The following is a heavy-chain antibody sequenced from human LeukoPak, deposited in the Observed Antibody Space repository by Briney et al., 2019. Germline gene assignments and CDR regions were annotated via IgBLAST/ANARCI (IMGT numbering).Heavy chain of an antibody. Sequence: SVKVSCKASGGTFSSYAISWVRQAPGQGLEWMGGIIPIFGTANYAQKFQGRVTMTEDTSTDTAYMELSSLRSEDTAVYYCLARVVPAAMLRVWFDPWGQGTLVTVSS. CDR3: LARVVPAAMLRVWFDP. CDR1: GGTFSSYA. D-gene: IGHD2-2*01. CDR2: IIPIFGTA. V-gene: IGHV1-69*06. J-gene: IGHJ5*02.